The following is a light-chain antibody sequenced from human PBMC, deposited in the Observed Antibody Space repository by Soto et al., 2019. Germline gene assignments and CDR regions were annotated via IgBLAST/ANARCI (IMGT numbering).Light chain of an antibody. CDR2: SNT. CDR3: AAWDDSLNGVK. Sequence: SVLTQSPSASGTPGQKITISCSGSSSNIGSKTVNWYQHLPGTAPKLLIYSNTQRPSGVPDRFSGSKSGTSASLAISGLQSEDEADYYCAAWDDSLNGVKFGEGTKLTVL. J-gene: IGLJ2*01. V-gene: IGLV1-44*01. CDR1: SSNIGSKT.